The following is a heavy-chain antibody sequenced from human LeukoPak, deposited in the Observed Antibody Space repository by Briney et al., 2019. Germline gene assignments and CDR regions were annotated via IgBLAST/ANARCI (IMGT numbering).Heavy chain of an antibody. CDR2: IKPGGDNT. CDR3: ARSSGSYSLNAFDI. Sequence: ASVKVSCKASGYTFTKSYIHWVRQAPGQRLEWMGLIKPGGDNTNYAQNFQGRVTMTSDTSARTVYMELSSLRSEDTAVYYCARSSGSYSLNAFDIWGQGTMVTVSS. J-gene: IGHJ3*02. V-gene: IGHV1-46*01. D-gene: IGHD1-26*01. CDR1: GYTFTKSY.